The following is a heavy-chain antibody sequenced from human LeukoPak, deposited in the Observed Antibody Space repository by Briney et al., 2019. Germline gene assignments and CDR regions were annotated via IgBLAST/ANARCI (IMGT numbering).Heavy chain of an antibody. CDR1: GGSISSYY. CDR3: ARGIAAAGRFSDY. V-gene: IGHV4-59*08. CDR2: IYYSGST. D-gene: IGHD6-13*01. J-gene: IGHJ4*02. Sequence: SETLSLTCTVSGGSISSYYWSWIRQPPGKGLEWIGYIYYSGSTNYNPSLKSRVTISVDTSKNQFSLKLSSVTAADTAVYYCARGIAAAGRFSDYWGQGTLVTVSS.